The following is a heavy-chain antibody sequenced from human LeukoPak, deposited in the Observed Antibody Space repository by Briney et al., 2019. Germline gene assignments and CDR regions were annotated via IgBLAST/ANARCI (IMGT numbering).Heavy chain of an antibody. J-gene: IGHJ4*02. CDR2: ISWNSGSI. CDR3: AKGRVHDSSSSLEV. D-gene: IGHD6-6*01. CDR1: GFTFDDYA. V-gene: IGHV3-9*03. Sequence: GGSLRLSCAASGFTFDDYAMHWVRHAPGKGLEWVSGISWNSGSIGYADSVKGRFTISRDNAKNSLYLQMNSLRAEDMALYYCAKGRVHDSSSSLEVWGQGTLVTVSS.